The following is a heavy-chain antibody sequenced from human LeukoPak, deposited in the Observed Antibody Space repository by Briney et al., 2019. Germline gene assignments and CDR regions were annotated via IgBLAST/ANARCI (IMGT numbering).Heavy chain of an antibody. J-gene: IGHJ4*02. V-gene: IGHV3-74*01. CDR3: ARVGLYYYDSSGHFDY. CDR2: IQGDGSNT. Sequence: GGSLRLSCVASGFTFSKNWMHWVRQAPGKGLVWVSRIQGDGSNTNYADSVKGRFTISRDNAKNSLYLQMNSLRAEDTAVYYCARVGLYYYDSSGHFDYWGQGTLVTVSS. CDR1: GFTFSKNW. D-gene: IGHD3-22*01.